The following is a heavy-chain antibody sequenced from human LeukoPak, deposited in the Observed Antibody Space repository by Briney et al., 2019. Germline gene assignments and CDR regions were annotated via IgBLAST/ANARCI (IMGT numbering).Heavy chain of an antibody. CDR1: GYTFTSYG. J-gene: IGHJ3*02. V-gene: IGHV1-69*04. CDR3: ARAEIGGITMIELGAFDI. D-gene: IGHD3-22*01. CDR2: IIPILGIA. Sequence: SVKVSCKASGYTFTSYGISWVRQAPGQGLEWMGRIIPILGIANYAQKFQGRVTITADKSTSTAYMELSSLRSEDTAVYYCARAEIGGITMIELGAFDIWGQGTMVTVSS.